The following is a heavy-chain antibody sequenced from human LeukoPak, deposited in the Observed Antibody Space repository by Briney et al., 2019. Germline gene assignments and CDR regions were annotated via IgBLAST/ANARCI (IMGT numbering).Heavy chain of an antibody. V-gene: IGHV3-48*01. CDR3: ARAEGIDY. CDR2: ISTCPSTI. J-gene: IGHJ4*02. Sequence: QPGGSLRLSCAASGFTFSTYGMNWVRQAPGKGLEWVSYISTCPSTIYYADSVKGRFTISRDNAKKSMYLQMNSLRAEDTAVYYCARAEGIDYWGQGTLVTVSS. CDR1: GFTFSTYG.